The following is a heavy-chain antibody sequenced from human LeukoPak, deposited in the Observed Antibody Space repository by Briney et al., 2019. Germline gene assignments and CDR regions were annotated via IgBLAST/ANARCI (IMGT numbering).Heavy chain of an antibody. V-gene: IGHV4-39*01. Sequence: SETLSLTCTVSGGSISTSNYYWGWIRQPPGKGLEWIGNIFYSGSTYYGPSLKSRLTISLDTSRNQFSLKLNSVTAADTAVYYCASGRSSWNPGAPSWGQGTLVTVSS. J-gene: IGHJ5*02. CDR1: GGSISTSNYY. CDR3: ASGRSSWNPGAPS. D-gene: IGHD6-13*01. CDR2: IFYSGST.